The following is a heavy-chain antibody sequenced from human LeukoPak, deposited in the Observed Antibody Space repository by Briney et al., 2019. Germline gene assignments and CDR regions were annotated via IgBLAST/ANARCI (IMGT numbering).Heavy chain of an antibody. CDR2: IGTYTCSK. CDR1: GYIFPHYG. CDR3: ARDGDSGPTYGGISHY. J-gene: IGHJ4*02. V-gene: IGHV1-18*01. D-gene: IGHD3-16*01. Sequence: GAAVKVSCKSSGYIFPHYGLRWVRQPPGQGLEGVGWIGTYTCSKNYVKMSQGRVTMTRDTSTSTADIELKSLRSDDTAVYCCARDGDSGPTYGGISHYWGEGTLVTVSS.